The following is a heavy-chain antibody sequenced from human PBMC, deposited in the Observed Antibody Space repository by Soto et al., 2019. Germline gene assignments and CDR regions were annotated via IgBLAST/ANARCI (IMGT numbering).Heavy chain of an antibody. CDR1: VFTFINSD. J-gene: IGHJ6*02. Sequence: GWSLRLSCAPSVFTFINSDMNWVRPAPGKGLEWVSGVSWHGSRTHYADSVKGRFIISRDNSRNFLYQQMNSLRPEDMAVYYCVSEEKLLLFGELIPYYYCYGMDVWGQGTTVT. CDR2: VSWHGSRT. CDR3: VSEEKLLLFGELIPYYYCYGMDV. D-gene: IGHD3-10*01. V-gene: IGHV3-35*01.